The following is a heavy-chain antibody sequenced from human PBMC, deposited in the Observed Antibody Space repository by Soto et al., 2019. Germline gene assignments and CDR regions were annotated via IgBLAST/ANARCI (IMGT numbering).Heavy chain of an antibody. CDR3: ARKLLAVAGTEFDY. CDR2: ISAYNGNT. V-gene: IGHV1-18*01. CDR1: GYTFSSYG. J-gene: IGHJ4*02. Sequence: ASVKVSCKASGYTFSSYGISWVRQAPGQGLEWMGWISAYNGNTNYAQKLQGRVTMTTDTSTSTAYMELRSLRSDDTAVYYCARKLLAVAGTEFDYWGQGTLVTVSS. D-gene: IGHD6-19*01.